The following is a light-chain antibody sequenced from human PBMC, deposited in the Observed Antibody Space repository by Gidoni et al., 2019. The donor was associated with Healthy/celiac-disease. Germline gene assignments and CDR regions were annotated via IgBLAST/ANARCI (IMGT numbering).Light chain of an antibody. CDR2: EVS. V-gene: IGLV2-14*01. Sequence: QSALTQPASVSGSPGQSLTISCTGTISDVGGYNYVSWYQQHPGKAAKLRIYEVSNRPSGVSNRFSGSKSCNTASLTISGLQAEDEADYYCSSYTSSSTPGRVFGGGTKLTVL. CDR1: ISDVGGYNY. J-gene: IGLJ3*02. CDR3: SSYTSSSTPGRV.